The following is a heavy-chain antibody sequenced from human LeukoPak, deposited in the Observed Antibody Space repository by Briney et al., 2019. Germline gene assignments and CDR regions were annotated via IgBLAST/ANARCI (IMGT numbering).Heavy chain of an antibody. CDR2: INPNSGGT. J-gene: IGHJ1*01. D-gene: IGHD3-10*01. CDR1: GYTFTGYY. V-gene: IGHV1-2*06. CDR3: ARDGSGSYYNPDQH. Sequence: GASVKVSCTASGYTFTGYYMHWGRHAPGQGLEWMGRINPNSGGTNYAQKFQGRVTMTRDTSISTAYMELSRLRSDDTAVYYCARDGSGSYYNPDQHWGQGTLVTVSS.